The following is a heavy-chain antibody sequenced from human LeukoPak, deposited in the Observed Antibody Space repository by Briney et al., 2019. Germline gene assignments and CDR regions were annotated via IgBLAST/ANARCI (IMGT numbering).Heavy chain of an antibody. J-gene: IGHJ6*02. CDR1: GGSISSSNW. Sequence: TSETLSLTCAVSGGSISSSNWWSWVRQPPGKGLEWIGEIYHSGSTNYNPSLKSRVTISVDKSKNQFSLKLSSVTAADTAVYYCAKSYPYYYYGMDVWGQGTTVTVSS. CDR3: AKSYPYYYYGMDV. V-gene: IGHV4-4*02. D-gene: IGHD3-16*02. CDR2: IYHSGST.